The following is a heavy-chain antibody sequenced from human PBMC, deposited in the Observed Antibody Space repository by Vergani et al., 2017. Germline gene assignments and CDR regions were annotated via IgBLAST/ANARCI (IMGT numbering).Heavy chain of an antibody. J-gene: IGHJ4*02. Sequence: EVRLVESGGGLVKPGGSLRLSCAASGFTFSNAWMSWVRQAQGKGLEWVGRIKSKTDGGTTDYAAPVKGRFTISRDDSKNTLYLQMNSLKTEDTAVYYCTTDRSYEYVWGSYRYYRAFDYWGQGTLVTVSS. V-gene: IGHV3-15*01. D-gene: IGHD3-16*02. CDR1: GFTFSNAW. CDR2: IKSKTDGGTT. CDR3: TTDRSYEYVWGSYRYYRAFDY.